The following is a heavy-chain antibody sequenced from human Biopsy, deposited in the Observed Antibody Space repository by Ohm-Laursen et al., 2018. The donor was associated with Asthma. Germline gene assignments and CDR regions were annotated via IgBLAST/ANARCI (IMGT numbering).Heavy chain of an antibody. CDR1: GYTFNSAG. J-gene: IGHJ6*02. CDR2: ISVYNGNI. V-gene: IGHV1-18*01. CDR3: ARAVDYSHYYGIDV. Sequence: ASVKVSCKTSGYTFNSAGITWVRQAPGQGLEWMGWISVYNGNIKVAQKLRDRVTMITDTSTSTAYMELRSLRSDDTAVYFCARAVDYSHYYGIDVWGQGTTVTVS. D-gene: IGHD3-10*01.